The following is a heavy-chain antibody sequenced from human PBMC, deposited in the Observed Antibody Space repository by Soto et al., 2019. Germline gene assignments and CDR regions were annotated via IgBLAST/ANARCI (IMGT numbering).Heavy chain of an antibody. V-gene: IGHV3-23*01. CDR2: IGGSGGNA. CDR1: GFTFSSYA. D-gene: IGHD1-26*01. CDR3: AKDGASGSYPPYYYFGMDV. J-gene: IGHJ6*02. Sequence: SCAASGFTFSSYAMSWVRQAPGKGLEWVSTIGGSGGNAYYADSVKGRFSISRDNSKNTLRLQMNSLRADDTAVYYCAKDGASGSYPPYYYFGMDVWGQGTTVTVSS.